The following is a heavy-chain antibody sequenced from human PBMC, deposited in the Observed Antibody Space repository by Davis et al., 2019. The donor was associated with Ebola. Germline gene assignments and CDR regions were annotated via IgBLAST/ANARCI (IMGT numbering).Heavy chain of an antibody. CDR1: GASISGYY. J-gene: IGHJ2*01. D-gene: IGHD1-14*01. CDR2: ISSSSSYI. Sequence: PSETLSLTCTVSGASISGYYWSWIRQPPGKGLEWVSSISSSSSYIYYADSVKGRFTISRDNAKNSLYLQMNSLRAEDTAVYYCAREVTGSYWYFDLWGRGTLVTVSS. CDR3: AREVTGSYWYFDL. V-gene: IGHV3-21*01.